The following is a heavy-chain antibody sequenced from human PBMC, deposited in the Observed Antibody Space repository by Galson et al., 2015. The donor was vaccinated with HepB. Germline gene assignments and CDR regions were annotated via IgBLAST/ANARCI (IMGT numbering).Heavy chain of an antibody. Sequence: SLRLSCAASGFTFSSYGIHWVRQAPGKGLEWVTFIRYDGSNKSYADSVKGRFTISRDNSKNTLYLQMNSLRAEDTAVYYCAKDELEWEVLPHGYMDVWGQGTTVTVSS. J-gene: IGHJ6*02. CDR2: IRYDGSNK. CDR1: GFTFSSYG. D-gene: IGHD1-26*01. CDR3: AKDELEWEVLPHGYMDV. V-gene: IGHV3-30*02.